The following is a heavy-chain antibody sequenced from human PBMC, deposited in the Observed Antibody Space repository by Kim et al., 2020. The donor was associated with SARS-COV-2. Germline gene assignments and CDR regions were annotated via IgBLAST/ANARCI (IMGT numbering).Heavy chain of an antibody. CDR2: ISYDGSNK. D-gene: IGHD2-2*01. V-gene: IGHV3-33*05. CDR3: AREQVPAAMGVVYFDY. Sequence: GGSLRLSCAASGFTFSSYGMHWVRQAPGKGLEWVAVISYDGSNKYYADSVKGRFTISRDNSKNTLYLQMNSLRAEDTAVYYCAREQVPAAMGVVYFDYWGQGTLVTVSS. J-gene: IGHJ4*02. CDR1: GFTFSSYG.